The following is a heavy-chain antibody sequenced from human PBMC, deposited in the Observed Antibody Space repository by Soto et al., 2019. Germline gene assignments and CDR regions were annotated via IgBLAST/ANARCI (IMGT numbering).Heavy chain of an antibody. Sequence: GGSLRLSCAASGFTFSSYWMSWVRQAPGKGLEWVANIKQDGSEKYYVDSVKGRFTISRDNAKNSLNLQMSSLTVEDSALYFCSASLHDWGQGTLFTDAS. J-gene: IGHJ4*02. V-gene: IGHV3-7*01. CDR1: GFTFSSYW. CDR3: SASLHD. D-gene: IGHD3-3*01. CDR2: IKQDGSEK.